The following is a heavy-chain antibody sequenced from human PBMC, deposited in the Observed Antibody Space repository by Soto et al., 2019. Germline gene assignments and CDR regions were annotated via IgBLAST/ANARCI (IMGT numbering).Heavy chain of an antibody. Sequence: ESGGGVVQPGRSLRLSCAASGFTFSSYGMHWVRQAPGKGLEWVAVISYDGSNKYYADSVKGRFTISRDNSKNTLYLQMNSLRAEDTTVYYCAKGSDSSSSIDYWGQGTLVTVSS. CDR2: ISYDGSNK. V-gene: IGHV3-30*18. CDR1: GFTFSSYG. D-gene: IGHD6-6*01. CDR3: AKGSDSSSSIDY. J-gene: IGHJ4*02.